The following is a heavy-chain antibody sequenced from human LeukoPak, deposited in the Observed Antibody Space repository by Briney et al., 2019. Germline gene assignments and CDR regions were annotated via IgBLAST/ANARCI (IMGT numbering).Heavy chain of an antibody. CDR2: ISSSGSTR. D-gene: IGHD4-17*01. V-gene: IGHV3-48*01. CDR3: ARLMTTGTTALNWYFDL. J-gene: IGHJ2*01. Sequence: GGSLRLSCAASGFTFSSYGMNCVRQAPGKGLEWVSYISSSGSTRYYADSVKGRFTISRENAKNSLYLQMNSLRAGDTAVYYCARLMTTGTTALNWYFDLWGRGTLVTVSS. CDR1: GFTFSSYG.